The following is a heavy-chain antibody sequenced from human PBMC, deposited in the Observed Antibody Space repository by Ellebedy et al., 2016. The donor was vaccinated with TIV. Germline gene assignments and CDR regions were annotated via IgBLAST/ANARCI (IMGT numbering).Heavy chain of an antibody. D-gene: IGHD6-19*01. CDR3: ARDGGAEEAVAGTVP. CDR2: INAGNGNT. CDR1: GYTFTSYA. J-gene: IGHJ5*02. Sequence: ASVKVSXKASGYTFTSYAMHWVRQAPGQRLEWMGWINAGNGNTKYSQKFQGRVTMTRDTSISTAYMELSRLRSDDTAVYYCARDGGAEEAVAGTVPWGQGTLVTVSS. V-gene: IGHV1-3*01.